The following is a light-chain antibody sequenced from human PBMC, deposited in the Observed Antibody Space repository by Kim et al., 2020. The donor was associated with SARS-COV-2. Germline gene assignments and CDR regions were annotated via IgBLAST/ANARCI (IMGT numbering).Light chain of an antibody. Sequence: QSALTQPASVSGSPGQSMTISCTGSTSGIGSHNIVSWYQHHPGKAPKLIINEVIKRPSGVSNRFSGSKSGNTAFLTISGLHAEDEAEYYCCTYVGSWVFGGGTKLTVL. CDR3: CTYVGSWV. J-gene: IGLJ3*02. V-gene: IGLV2-23*02. CDR2: EVI. CDR1: TSGIGSHNI.